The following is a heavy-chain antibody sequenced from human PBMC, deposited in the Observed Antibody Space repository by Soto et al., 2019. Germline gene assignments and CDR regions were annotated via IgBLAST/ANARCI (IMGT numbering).Heavy chain of an antibody. Sequence: GSLRLSWAAAGFTFSSYVMGWVRQAPGKGLEWVSAVSGSGDSTYYVDSVKGRFTISRDNSKNTLYLEMHSLTAEDTAVYYCARERTSKGGMDVWGRGTTVTVS. CDR1: GFTFSSYV. CDR3: ARERTSKGGMDV. V-gene: IGHV3-23*01. CDR2: VSGSGDST. J-gene: IGHJ6*02.